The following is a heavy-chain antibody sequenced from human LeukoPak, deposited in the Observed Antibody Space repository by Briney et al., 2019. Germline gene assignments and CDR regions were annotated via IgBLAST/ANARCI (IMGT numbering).Heavy chain of an antibody. V-gene: IGHV4-39*01. CDR3: ARHQMWDYDS. Sequence: SETLSLTCTVSSGSISSSSYYWGWIRQPPGKGLEWIGSIYYSGSTYYNPSLKSRVTISVDTSKNQFSLKLSSVTAADTAVYYSARHQMWDYDSWGQGTLVTVSS. CDR1: SGSISSSSYY. D-gene: IGHD1-26*01. CDR2: IYYSGST. J-gene: IGHJ4*02.